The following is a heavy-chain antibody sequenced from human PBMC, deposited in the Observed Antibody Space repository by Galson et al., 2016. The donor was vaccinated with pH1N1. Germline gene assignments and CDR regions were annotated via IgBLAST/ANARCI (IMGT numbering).Heavy chain of an antibody. V-gene: IGHV5-51*01. CDR2: IYPGDSDV. J-gene: IGHJ6*02. Sequence: QSGAEVKKPGDSLKISCKGSGYSFTSYWIGWVRQTPGRGLEYMGIIYPGDSDVKYSPSFQGQVTISADKSISTAYLQWTSLKASDTGLYYCARHLMTSLVGGVHYYYGMDVWGQGTTVTVSS. D-gene: IGHD3-10*01. CDR3: ARHLMTSLVGGVHYYYGMDV. CDR1: GYSFTSYW.